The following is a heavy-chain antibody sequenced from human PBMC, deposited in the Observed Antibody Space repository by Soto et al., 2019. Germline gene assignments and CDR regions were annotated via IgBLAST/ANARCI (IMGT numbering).Heavy chain of an antibody. Sequence: ASVKVSCKASGGTFRRYVINWVRQAPGQGLEWVGGIIPVFGTPSYAQKFQGRVSITADESTRTAYMELNSLRSEDTAVYYCGRSYSSSWYSGYWGQGTLVTVSS. D-gene: IGHD6-13*01. CDR2: IIPVFGTP. CDR3: GRSYSSSWYSGY. J-gene: IGHJ4*02. CDR1: GGTFRRYV. V-gene: IGHV1-69*13.